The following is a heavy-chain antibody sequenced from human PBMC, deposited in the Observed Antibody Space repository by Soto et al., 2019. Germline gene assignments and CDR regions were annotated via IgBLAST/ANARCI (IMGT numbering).Heavy chain of an antibody. CDR3: ARDLQYCGSVSCNSRPRYGRDV. CDR2: INAGNGDT. J-gene: IGHJ6*04. CDR1: GYTFTSFA. V-gene: IGHV1-3*01. D-gene: IGHD2-2*02. Sequence: PVKVSCKATGYTFTSFAMHWVGQAPGQRLEWMGWINAGNGDTKYSQQFEGRIIITRDTSAGPAYMELSSLRSEDTAVYYWARDLQYCGSVSCNSRPRYGRDVWGKGTTVTVSS.